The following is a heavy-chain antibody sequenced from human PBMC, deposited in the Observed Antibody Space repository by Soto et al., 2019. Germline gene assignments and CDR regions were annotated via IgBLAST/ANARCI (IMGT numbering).Heavy chain of an antibody. CDR3: ARGYCSGGSCYRYYYYYYMDV. V-gene: IGHV4-31*03. D-gene: IGHD2-15*01. CDR2: IYYSGST. CDR1: GGSISSGGYY. J-gene: IGHJ6*03. Sequence: SETLSLTCTVSGGSISSGGYYWSWIRQHPGKGLEWIGYIYYSGSTYYNPSLKSRVTISVDTSKNQFSLKLSSVTAADTAVYYCARGYCSGGSCYRYYYYYYMDVWGKGTTVTVSS.